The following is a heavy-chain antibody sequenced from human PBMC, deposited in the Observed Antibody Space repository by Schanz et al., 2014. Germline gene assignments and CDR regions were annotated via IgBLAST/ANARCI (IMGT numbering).Heavy chain of an antibody. J-gene: IGHJ4*01. CDR3: ATGRSLGYCSGASCSSLGRAFD. D-gene: IGHD2-15*01. CDR2: INPSGGGT. V-gene: IGHV1-46*01. CDR1: GYTFTGNY. Sequence: SGYTFTGNYIHWVRQAPGQGLEWMGIINPSGGGTTYAQKFQGRVTITRHTSSSTAYMELSSLTSEDTAVYHCATGRSLGYCSGASCSSLGRAFD.